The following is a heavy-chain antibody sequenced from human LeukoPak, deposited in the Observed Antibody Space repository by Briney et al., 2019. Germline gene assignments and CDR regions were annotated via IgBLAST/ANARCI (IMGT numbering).Heavy chain of an antibody. Sequence: SVKVSCKAPGGTFSSYAISWVRQAPGQGLEWMGRIIPILGIANYAQKFQGRVTITADKSTSTAYMELSSLRSEDTAVYYCARAVITFGGVIVIPGSFDYWGQGTLVTVSS. V-gene: IGHV1-69*04. CDR3: ARAVITFGGVIVIPGSFDY. J-gene: IGHJ4*02. CDR2: IIPILGIA. D-gene: IGHD3-16*02. CDR1: GGTFSSYA.